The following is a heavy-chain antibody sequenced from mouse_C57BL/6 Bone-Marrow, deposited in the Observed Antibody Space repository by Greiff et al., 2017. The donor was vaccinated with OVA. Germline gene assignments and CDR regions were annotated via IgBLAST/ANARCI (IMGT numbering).Heavy chain of an antibody. Sequence: QVQLQQSGAELMKPGASVKLSCKATGYTFTGYWIEWVKQRPGQGLEWIGEIDPSDSYTNYNQKFKGKATLTVDTSSSTAYMQLSSLTSEDSAVYYCARDDYVAYWGQGTLVTVSA. J-gene: IGHJ3*01. CDR3: ARDDYVAY. CDR1: GYTFTGYW. V-gene: IGHV1-50*01. CDR2: IDPSDSYT. D-gene: IGHD2-4*01.